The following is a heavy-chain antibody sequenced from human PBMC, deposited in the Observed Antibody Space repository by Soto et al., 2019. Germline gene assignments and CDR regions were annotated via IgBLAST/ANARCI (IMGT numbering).Heavy chain of an antibody. CDR3: ARDQGFLSGTAMEANYYGMDV. J-gene: IGHJ6*02. Sequence: HPGGSLRLSCAASGFTFSSYAMHWVRQAPGKGLEWVAVISYDGSNKYYADSVKGRFTISRDNSKNTLYLQMNSLRAEDTAVYYCARDQGFLSGTAMEANYYGMDVWGQGTTVTVSS. D-gene: IGHD5-18*01. CDR2: ISYDGSNK. V-gene: IGHV3-30-3*01. CDR1: GFTFSSYA.